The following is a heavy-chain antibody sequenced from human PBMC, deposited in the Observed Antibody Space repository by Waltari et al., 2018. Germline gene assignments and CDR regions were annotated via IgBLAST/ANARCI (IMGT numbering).Heavy chain of an antibody. J-gene: IGHJ6*02. CDR2: VIPIFGTA. CDR3: AREMAASYYGMDV. D-gene: IGHD6-13*01. Sequence: QVQLVQSGAEVKKPGSSVKVSCKASGGTFSSYAISWVRQAPGQGLEWMGGVIPIFGTANYAQRCQGRVTMTRDTSTSTVDMELSSMRSEDTAVYYWAREMAASYYGMDVWGQGTTVTVSS. V-gene: IGHV1-69*06. CDR1: GGTFSSYA.